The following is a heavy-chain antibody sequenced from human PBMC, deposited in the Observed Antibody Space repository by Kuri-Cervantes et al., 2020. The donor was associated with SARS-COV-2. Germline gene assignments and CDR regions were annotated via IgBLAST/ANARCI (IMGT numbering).Heavy chain of an antibody. CDR3: ARPYCGGDCYPYYYYGMDV. CDR2: ISSSSSYI. D-gene: IGHD2-21*02. CDR1: GFTFSSYS. J-gene: IGHJ6*02. V-gene: IGHV3-21*01. Sequence: GESLKISCAASGFTFSSYSMNWVRQAPGKGLEWVSSISSSSSYIYYADSVKGRFTISRDNAKNSLYLQMNSLRAEDTAVYYCARPYCGGDCYPYYYYGMDVWGQGTTVTVSS.